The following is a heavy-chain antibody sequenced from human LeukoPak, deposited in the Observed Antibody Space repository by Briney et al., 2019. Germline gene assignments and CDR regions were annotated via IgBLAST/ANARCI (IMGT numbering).Heavy chain of an antibody. Sequence: GGPLRLSCSASGFTFCSYAMSWVRHAPGKALERVSAITGSGGSTYYEDSVKGRFTISRDNSKNTLYLQMNSLRAEDTAVYYCAKVCPLIAVVPAALHYWGQGTLVIVSS. J-gene: IGHJ4*02. D-gene: IGHD2-2*01. CDR3: AKVCPLIAVVPAALHY. CDR1: GFTFCSYA. CDR2: ITGSGGST. V-gene: IGHV3-23*01.